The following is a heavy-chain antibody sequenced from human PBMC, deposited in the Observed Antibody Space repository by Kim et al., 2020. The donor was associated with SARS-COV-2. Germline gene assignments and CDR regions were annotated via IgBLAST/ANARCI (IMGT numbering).Heavy chain of an antibody. J-gene: IGHJ4*02. CDR2: LIDRSAIT. D-gene: IGHD3-22*01. V-gene: IGHV3-23*01. Sequence: GGSLRLSCAASGFTFSSYAMSWVRQAPGKGLEWVAGLIDRSAITYSADSARGRFTISRDNSNNMLYLQMNSLSAEDTDLYYCAKLGSHYDNTGYYSFDYWGQGTLVTVSS. CDR1: GFTFSSYA. CDR3: AKLGSHYDNTGYYSFDY.